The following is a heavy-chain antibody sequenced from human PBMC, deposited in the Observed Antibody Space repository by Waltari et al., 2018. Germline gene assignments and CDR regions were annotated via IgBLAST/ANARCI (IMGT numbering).Heavy chain of an antibody. D-gene: IGHD6-19*01. Sequence: QVQLQQWGAGLLKPSETLSLTCAVYGGSFSGYYWSWIRQPPGKGLEWIGEINHSGSTNYNPSLKRRVTISVDTSKNQFSLKLSSVTAADTAVYYWARGFSRKWLVLRFSYWGQGTLVTVSS. CDR1: GGSFSGYY. J-gene: IGHJ4*02. CDR2: INHSGST. V-gene: IGHV4-34*01. CDR3: ARGFSRKWLVLRFSY.